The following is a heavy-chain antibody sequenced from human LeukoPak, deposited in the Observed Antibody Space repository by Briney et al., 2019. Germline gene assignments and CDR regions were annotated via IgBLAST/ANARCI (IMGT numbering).Heavy chain of an antibody. Sequence: GASVKVSCKASGYTFTGYYMHWVRQAPGQGLEWMGWINPNSGGTNYAQKFQGRVTMTRDTSISTAYMELSRLRSDDTAVCYCANIYGSGSYYHYGMDVWGQGTTVTVSS. J-gene: IGHJ6*02. CDR2: INPNSGGT. CDR1: GYTFTGYY. D-gene: IGHD3-10*01. CDR3: ANIYGSGSYYHYGMDV. V-gene: IGHV1-2*02.